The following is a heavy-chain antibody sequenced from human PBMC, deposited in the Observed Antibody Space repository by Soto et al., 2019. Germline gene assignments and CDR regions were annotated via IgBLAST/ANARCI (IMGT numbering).Heavy chain of an antibody. CDR1: GGTFSSYA. CDR2: IIPIVTTP. CDR3: ARVGYNFWMRYHYYGMDV. D-gene: IGHD3-3*01. Sequence: QVRLVQSGAEVKKPGSSVKVSCEASGGTFSSYAVTWVRQAPGQGLEWMGGIIPIVTTPNYAQKFQGRLTISADKSTSTSYMELSSLRSEDTGVYYCARVGYNFWMRYHYYGMDVWGQGTTVIVSS. V-gene: IGHV1-69*06. J-gene: IGHJ6*02.